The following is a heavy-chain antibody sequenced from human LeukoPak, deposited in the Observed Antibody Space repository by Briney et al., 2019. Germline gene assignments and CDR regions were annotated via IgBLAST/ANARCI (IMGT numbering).Heavy chain of an antibody. J-gene: IGHJ1*01. V-gene: IGHV3-23*01. D-gene: IGHD6-19*01. CDR3: TRNSGWYGLS. CDR2: IDYDGGSG. CDR1: GFTLSSYE. Sequence: GGSLRLSCTVSGFTLSSYEMSWIRQAPGKGLEWVSSIDYDGGSGHYADSGKGRFTISRDNSNNTLFLHLNSLRGEDTAVYYCTRNSGWYGLSWGQGTLVTVSS.